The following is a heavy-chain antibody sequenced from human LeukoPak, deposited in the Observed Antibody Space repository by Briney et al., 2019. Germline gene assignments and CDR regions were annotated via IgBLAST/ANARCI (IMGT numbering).Heavy chain of an antibody. Sequence: GASVKVSCNASGYTFTGYYMHWVRQAPGQGLEWMGWINPNSGGTNYAQKFQGRVTMTRDTSISTAYMELSRLRSDDTAVYYCARDPKSVWFGESEYYFDYWGQGTLVTVSS. CDR2: INPNSGGT. D-gene: IGHD3-10*01. CDR1: GYTFTGYY. CDR3: ARDPKSVWFGESEYYFDY. J-gene: IGHJ4*02. V-gene: IGHV1-2*02.